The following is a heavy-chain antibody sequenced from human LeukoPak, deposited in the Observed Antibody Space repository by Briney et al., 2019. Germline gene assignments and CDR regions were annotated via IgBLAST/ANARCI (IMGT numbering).Heavy chain of an antibody. CDR3: ARGRYYGSGSYYRSDYYYYYGMDV. V-gene: IGHV4-34*01. J-gene: IGHJ6*02. CDR2: INHSGST. D-gene: IGHD3-10*01. Sequence: ETLSLTCAVYGGSFSGYYWSWIRQPPGKGLEWIGEINHSGSTNYNPSLKSRVAISVDTSKNQFSLKLSSVTAADTAVYYCARGRYYGSGSYYRSDYYYYYGMDVWGQGTTVTVSS. CDR1: GGSFSGYY.